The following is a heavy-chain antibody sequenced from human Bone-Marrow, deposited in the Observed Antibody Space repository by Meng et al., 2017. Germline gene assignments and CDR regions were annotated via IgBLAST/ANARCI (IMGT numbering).Heavy chain of an antibody. J-gene: IGHJ4*02. CDR1: GFTFSDYY. D-gene: IGHD5-24*01. V-gene: IGHV3-11*01. CDR2: ISSSGSTI. Sequence: GESLKISCAASGFTFSDYYMSWIRQAPGKGLEWVSYISSSGSTIYYADSVKGRFTISRDNAKNSLYLQMNSLRAEDTAVYYCARDGGVEVATIFRRFNDYWGQGTLVTVSS. CDR3: ARDGGVEVATIFRRFNDY.